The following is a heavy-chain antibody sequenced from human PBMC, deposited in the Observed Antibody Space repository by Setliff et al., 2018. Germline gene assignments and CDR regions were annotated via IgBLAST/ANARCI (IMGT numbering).Heavy chain of an antibody. CDR1: GYTFTGYY. V-gene: IGHV1-2*02. Sequence: ASVKVSCKASGYTFTGYYMHWVRQAPGQGLEWMGWINPNSGGTNYAQKFQGRVTMTRDTSISTAYMELSRLRSDDTAVYYSARDSGYVRLLSASDIWGQGTMVTVSS. D-gene: IGHD5-12*01. CDR3: ARDSGYVRLLSASDI. J-gene: IGHJ3*02. CDR2: INPNSGGT.